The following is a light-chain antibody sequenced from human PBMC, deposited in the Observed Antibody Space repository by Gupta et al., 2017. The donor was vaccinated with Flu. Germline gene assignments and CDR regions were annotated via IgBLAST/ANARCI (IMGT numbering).Light chain of an antibody. CDR1: SSDVGGYNY. CDR3: CSHAGSTGV. CDR2: DVN. V-gene: IGLV2-11*01. Sequence: QSALTQPRSVSGSPGQSATISCTGTSSDVGGYNYVSWYQQHPGKAPKLVIYDVNRRPSGVPDRFSGSKSGNTASLTISGIQAEDEADYYCCSHAGSTGVFGTGTKVTVL. J-gene: IGLJ1*01.